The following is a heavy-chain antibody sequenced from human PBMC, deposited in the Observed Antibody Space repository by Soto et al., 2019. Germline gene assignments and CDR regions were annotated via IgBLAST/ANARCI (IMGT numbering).Heavy chain of an antibody. D-gene: IGHD1-26*01. CDR1: GYTFTSYY. J-gene: IGHJ6*02. Sequence: ASVKVSCKASGYTFTSYYMHWVREAPGQGIEWMGIINPSGGSTSYAQKFQGRVTMTRDTSTSTVYMELSSLRSEDTAVYYCGRDLSLAYSGSRQPSNNNNGRDGCRQETTFT. V-gene: IGHV1-46*01. CDR2: INPSGGST. CDR3: GRDLSLAYSGSRQPSNNNNGRDG.